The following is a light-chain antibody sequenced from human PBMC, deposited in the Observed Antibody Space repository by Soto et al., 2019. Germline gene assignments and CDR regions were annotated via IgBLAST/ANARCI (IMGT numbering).Light chain of an antibody. CDR1: ESVHRN. CDR3: QNYCNWPPT. J-gene: IGKJ3*01. CDR2: YAS. Sequence: EVVMTQSPATLSVSPGERVTLSCSASESVHRNLAWYQQKPGQGPRLLIYYASTRATGVPDRLTGSGSGTEFTLTISSLQSEDFGVYHCQNYCNWPPTLGPGTKVEIK. V-gene: IGKV3-15*01.